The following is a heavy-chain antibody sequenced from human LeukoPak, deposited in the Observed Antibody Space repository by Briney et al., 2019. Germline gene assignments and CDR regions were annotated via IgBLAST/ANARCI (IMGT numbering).Heavy chain of an antibody. V-gene: IGHV3-48*01. CDR2: IRSTSET. Sequence: GRSLRLSCAASGFISSQYGFNWVRQAPGKGLEWVSHIRSTSETFYADSVKGRFTISRDHARNSLYLQMNNLRGEDTAIYYCARDAGNSGYGCDLWGQGTLVTVSS. J-gene: IGHJ5*02. CDR1: GFISSQYG. D-gene: IGHD5-12*01. CDR3: ARDAGNSGYGCDL.